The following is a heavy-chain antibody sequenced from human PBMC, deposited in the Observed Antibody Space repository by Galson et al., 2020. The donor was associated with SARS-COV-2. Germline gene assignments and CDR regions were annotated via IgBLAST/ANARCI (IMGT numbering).Heavy chain of an antibody. CDR1: GFTFSSYW. D-gene: IGHD3-3*01. Sequence: GGSLRLSCAASGFTFSSYWMSWVRQAPGKGLEWVANIKQDGSEKYYVDSVKGRFTISRDNAKNSLYLQMNSLRAEDTAVYYCARNDINFWSGYSGYYFDYWGQGTLVTVSS. V-gene: IGHV3-7*03. CDR2: IKQDGSEK. J-gene: IGHJ4*02. CDR3: ARNDINFWSGYSGYYFDY.